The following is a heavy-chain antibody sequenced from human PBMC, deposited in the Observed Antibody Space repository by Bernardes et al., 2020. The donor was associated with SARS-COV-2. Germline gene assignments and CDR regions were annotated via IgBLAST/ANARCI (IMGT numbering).Heavy chain of an antibody. D-gene: IGHD6-6*01. CDR2: ISGSGSNT. Sequence: GGSLRLSCAASGFTFSSYAMNWVRQAPGKGLEWVSSISGSGSNTYYADSVKGRFTISRDNSKNTLYLQMNSLRAEDTAVYYCATEYINLDYYFDYWGQGTLVTVSS. CDR3: ATEYINLDYYFDY. J-gene: IGHJ4*02. V-gene: IGHV3-23*01. CDR1: GFTFSSYA.